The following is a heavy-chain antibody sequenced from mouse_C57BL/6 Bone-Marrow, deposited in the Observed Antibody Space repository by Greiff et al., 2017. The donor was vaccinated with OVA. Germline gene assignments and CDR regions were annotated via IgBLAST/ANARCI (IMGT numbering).Heavy chain of an antibody. CDR3: ARGGVFDY. V-gene: IGHV3-6*01. J-gene: IGHJ2*01. Sequence: EVKLMESGPGLVKPSQSLSLTCSVTGYSITSGYYWNWIRQFPGNKLEWMGYISYDGSNNYNPSLKNRISITRDTSKNQFFLKLNSVTTEDTATYYCARGGVFDYWGQGTTLTVSS. CDR2: ISYDGSN. CDR1: GYSITSGYY.